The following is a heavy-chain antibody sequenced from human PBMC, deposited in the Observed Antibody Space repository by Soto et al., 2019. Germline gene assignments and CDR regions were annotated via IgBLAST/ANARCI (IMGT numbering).Heavy chain of an antibody. CDR1: GGSLTSGGSF. V-gene: IGHV4-31*03. D-gene: IGHD1-26*01. Sequence: QVQLRESGPGLVKPSQTLSLTCTVSGGSLTSGGSFWRWVRQLPGKGLEWIGHIYYSGATYYNPSLKSRFAMPVDASENQLSLKVNSVTAADTAIYYCARALPGGTIYYLDVWGEGTTVTVSS. CDR3: ARALPGGTIYYLDV. J-gene: IGHJ6*03. CDR2: IYYSGAT.